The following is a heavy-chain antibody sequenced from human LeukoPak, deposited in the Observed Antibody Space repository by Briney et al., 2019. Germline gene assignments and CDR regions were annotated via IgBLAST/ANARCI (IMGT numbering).Heavy chain of an antibody. CDR1: GFTVSSNY. D-gene: IGHD3-9*01. CDR3: AREGVLRYFDWLPFDY. V-gene: IGHV3-66*01. J-gene: IGHJ4*02. Sequence: GGSLRLSCAASGFTVSSNYMSWVRQAPGKGLEWVSVIYSGGSTYYADSVKGRFTISRDNSKNTLYFQMNSLRAEDTAVYYCAREGVLRYFDWLPFDYWGQGTLVTVSS. CDR2: IYSGGST.